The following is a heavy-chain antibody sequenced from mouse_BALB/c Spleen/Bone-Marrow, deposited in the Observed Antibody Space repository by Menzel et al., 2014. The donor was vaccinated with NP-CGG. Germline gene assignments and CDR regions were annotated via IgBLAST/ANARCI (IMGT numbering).Heavy chain of an antibody. V-gene: IGHV5-17*02. D-gene: IGHD2-1*01. CDR3: ARGNVNLLFDY. CDR2: ISSGSSAI. J-gene: IGHJ2*01. Sequence: EVMLVESGGGLVQPGGSRKLSCAASGFTFSYFGMHWVRQAPEKGLEWVAFISSGSSAIYYADTVKGRFTISRDNPKNTLFPQMTSLRSEDTAMYYCARGNVNLLFDYWGQGTTLTVSS. CDR1: GFTFSYFG.